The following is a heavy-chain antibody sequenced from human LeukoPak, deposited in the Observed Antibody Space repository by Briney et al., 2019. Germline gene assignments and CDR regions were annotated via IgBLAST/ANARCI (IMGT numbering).Heavy chain of an antibody. CDR2: ITGSGGDT. J-gene: IGHJ4*02. Sequence: GGSLRLSCAASGFTFSRFAMSWVRQAPGKGLEWVSAITGSGGDTFHADSVKGRFTISRDNSKNSLYLQMNSLRAEDTAVYYCARAEWTGYYFDYWGQGTLVTVSS. V-gene: IGHV3-23*01. CDR3: ARAEWTGYYFDY. CDR1: GFTFSRFA. D-gene: IGHD3-3*01.